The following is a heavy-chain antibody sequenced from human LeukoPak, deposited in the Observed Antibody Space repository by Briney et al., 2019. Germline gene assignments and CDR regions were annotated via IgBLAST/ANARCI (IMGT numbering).Heavy chain of an antibody. V-gene: IGHV3-74*01. D-gene: IGHD6-6*01. CDR1: GFTFSRYW. CDR3: AREAYSSSSSDY. J-gene: IGHJ4*02. CDR2: ISNDGSST. Sequence: GGSLRLSCAASGFTFSRYWMHWVRQVPGKGLVWVSRISNDGSSTSYADSVKGRFTISRDNAENILYLEMSSLRAEDTSVYYCAREAYSSSSSDYWGQGTLVTVSS.